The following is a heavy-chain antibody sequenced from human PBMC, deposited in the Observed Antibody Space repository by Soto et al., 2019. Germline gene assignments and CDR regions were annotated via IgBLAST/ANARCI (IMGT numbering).Heavy chain of an antibody. CDR1: GYTFTSYY. CDR2: INPSGGST. V-gene: IGHV1-46*01. D-gene: IGHD6-6*01. Sequence: QVQLVQSGAEVKKPGASVKVSCKASGYTFTSYYMHWVRQAPGQGLEWMGIINPSGGSTSYAQKFQGRVTMTRDTSISTAYMELSKLRSDDTDVYYCARSVSTIAARPDYWGQGTLVTVSS. CDR3: ARSVSTIAARPDY. J-gene: IGHJ4*02.